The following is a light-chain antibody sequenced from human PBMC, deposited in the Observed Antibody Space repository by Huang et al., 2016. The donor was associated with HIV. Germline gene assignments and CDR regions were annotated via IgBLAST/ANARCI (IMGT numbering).Light chain of an antibody. CDR3: QQSYSMPIT. CDR1: QPINTS. J-gene: IGKJ5*01. CDR2: ASS. V-gene: IGKV1-39*01. Sequence: IQVTQSPSSLSASVGDSVTITCRAMQPINTSLNWYQQKPGKAPKLLIDASSTLQSGVPSRFSGSGSGTDFTLTISSLQPEDFATDYCQQSYSMPITFGLGTRLEI.